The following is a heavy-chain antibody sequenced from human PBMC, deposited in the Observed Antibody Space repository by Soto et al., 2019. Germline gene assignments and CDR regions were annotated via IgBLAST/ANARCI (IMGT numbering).Heavy chain of an antibody. CDR3: ARHTMGSSRLIDY. CDR2: IYYSGST. CDR1: GGSISSYY. J-gene: IGHJ4*02. D-gene: IGHD1-26*01. V-gene: IGHV4-59*04. Sequence: SVTLSLTCTVAGGSISSYYWGWIRQPPGKGLEWIGDIYYSGSTYYNPSLKSRVTISVDTSKNQFSLKVRSVTAADTAVYYCARHTMGSSRLIDYWGQGALVTVSS.